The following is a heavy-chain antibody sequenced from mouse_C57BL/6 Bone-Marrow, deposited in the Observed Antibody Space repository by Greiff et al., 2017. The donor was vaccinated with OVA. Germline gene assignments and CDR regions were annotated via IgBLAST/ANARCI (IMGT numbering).Heavy chain of an antibody. J-gene: IGHJ4*01. CDR1: GFTFSSYG. CDR2: ISSGGSYT. CDR3: ARPHGSSAPYVMDY. D-gene: IGHD1-1*01. V-gene: IGHV5-6*01. Sequence: DVHLVESGGDLVKPGGSLKLSCAASGFTFSSYGMSWVRQTPDKRLEWVATISSGGSYTYYPDSVKGRFTISRDNAKNTLYLQMSSLKSEDTAMYYCARPHGSSAPYVMDYWGEGTSLTVSS.